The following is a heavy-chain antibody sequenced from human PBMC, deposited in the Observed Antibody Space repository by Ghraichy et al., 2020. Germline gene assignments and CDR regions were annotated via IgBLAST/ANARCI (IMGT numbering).Heavy chain of an antibody. Sequence: GGSLRLSCAASGFTFSSYSMNWVRQAPGKGLEWVSSISSSSSYIYYADSVKGRFTISRDNAKNSLYLQMNSLRAEDTAVYYCARRSGGYSSGGSCYLRPVDWFDPWGQGTLVTVSS. CDR1: GFTFSSYS. CDR3: ARRSGGYSSGGSCYLRPVDWFDP. J-gene: IGHJ5*02. V-gene: IGHV3-21*01. CDR2: ISSSSSYI. D-gene: IGHD2-15*01.